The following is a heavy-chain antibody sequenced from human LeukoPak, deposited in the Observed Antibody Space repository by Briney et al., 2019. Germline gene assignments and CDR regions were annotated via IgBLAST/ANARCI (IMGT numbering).Heavy chain of an antibody. J-gene: IGHJ5*02. V-gene: IGHV3-48*03. CDR1: GFTFSSSE. Sequence: GGSLRLSCAASGFTFSSSEMNWVRQAPGKGLEWVSYISDRGKTTYYADSVKGRFTISRDNAKNSPYLRMNSLRAEDTAVYYCARDYSGWSLDPWGQGTLVTVSS. D-gene: IGHD5-12*01. CDR3: ARDYSGWSLDP. CDR2: ISDRGKTT.